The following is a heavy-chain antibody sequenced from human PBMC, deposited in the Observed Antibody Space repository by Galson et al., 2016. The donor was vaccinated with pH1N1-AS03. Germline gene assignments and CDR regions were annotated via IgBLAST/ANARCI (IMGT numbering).Heavy chain of an antibody. J-gene: IGHJ5*02. CDR2: MNPDSGNT. CDR1: GYTFTTYD. CDR3: VRGVVDCSGPACSGTLRFDP. V-gene: IGHV1-8*03. D-gene: IGHD2-15*01. Sequence: SVKVPCKASGYTFTTYDINWVRQAPGQGLEWMGWMNPDSGNTGYAPSFQGRVTITRDTSISTAYMELGSLRSEDTAVYYCVRGVVDCSGPACSGTLRFDPWGQGTLVTVSS.